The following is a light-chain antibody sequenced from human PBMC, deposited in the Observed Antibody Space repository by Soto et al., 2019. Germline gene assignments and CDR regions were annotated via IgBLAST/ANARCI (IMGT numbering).Light chain of an antibody. CDR2: GNR. CDR3: QAYDYSLTASV. CDR1: NSNLGAGYD. J-gene: IGLJ3*02. Sequence: QPVLTQPPSVSGAPGQRVTISCTGNNSNLGAGYDVHWYQQLPAAAPKLVIFGNRNRPSGVPERFSGSKSGTSASLAITGLQAEDEADYYCQAYDYSLTASVFGGGTKLTVL. V-gene: IGLV1-40*01.